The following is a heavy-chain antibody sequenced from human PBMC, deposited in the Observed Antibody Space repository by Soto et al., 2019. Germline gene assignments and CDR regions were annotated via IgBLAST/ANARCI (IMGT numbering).Heavy chain of an antibody. D-gene: IGHD3-10*01. J-gene: IGHJ4*02. CDR3: TSLASVGLGSFYIALAGY. CDR1: GGSISSSSYY. CDR2: IYYSGST. V-gene: IGHV4-39*02. Sequence: QLQLQESGPGLVKPSETLSLTCTVSGGSISSSSYYWGWIRQPPGKGLEWIGSIYYSGSTYYNPSLKSRVTISVDKSQPPFSMMLCFVTVADFFVYYRTSLASVGLGSFYIALAGYWGQGTLVTVSS.